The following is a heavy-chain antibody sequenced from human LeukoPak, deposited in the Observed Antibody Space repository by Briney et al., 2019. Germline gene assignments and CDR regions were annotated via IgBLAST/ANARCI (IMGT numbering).Heavy chain of an antibody. CDR1: GFTFSDYY. CDR2: ISSSGSTI. Sequence: PGGSLRLSCAASGFTFSDYYMSWVRQAPGKGLEWVSYISSSGSTIYYADSVKGRFTISRDNAKNSLYLQMNSLRAEDTAVYYCARDLGAPENYYYGMDVWGQGTTVTVSS. J-gene: IGHJ6*02. D-gene: IGHD3-16*01. CDR3: ARDLGAPENYYYGMDV. V-gene: IGHV3-11*04.